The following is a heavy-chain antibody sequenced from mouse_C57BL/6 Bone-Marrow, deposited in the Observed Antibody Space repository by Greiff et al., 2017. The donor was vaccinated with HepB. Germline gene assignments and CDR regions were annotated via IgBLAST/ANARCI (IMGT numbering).Heavy chain of an antibody. CDR2: INYDGSST. Sequence: EVILVESEGGLVQPGSSMKLSCTASGFSFSDYYLAWVRQVPEKGLEWVANINYDGSSTYYLDFLKSCFIISRDNEKNILYLQMSSLKSEDTATYYCARGRWLLPHWYFDVWGTGTTVTVSS. CDR3: ARGRWLLPHWYFDV. V-gene: IGHV5-16*01. D-gene: IGHD2-3*01. J-gene: IGHJ1*03. CDR1: GFSFSDYY.